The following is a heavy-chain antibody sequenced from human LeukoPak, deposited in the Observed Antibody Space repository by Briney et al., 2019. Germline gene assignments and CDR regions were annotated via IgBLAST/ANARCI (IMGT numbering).Heavy chain of an antibody. V-gene: IGHV2-5*02. CDR1: GFSLSTSGVG. J-gene: IGHJ5*02. CDR2: IYWDDDK. D-gene: IGHD5-18*01. Sequence: SGPTLVKPTQTLALTCTFSGFSLSTSGVGVGWIRQPPGKALEWLALIYWDDDKRYSPSLKSRLTITKDTSKNQVVLTMTNMDPVDTATYYCGHSRYSYSYPNGFDPWGQGTLVTVSS. CDR3: GHSRYSYSYPNGFDP.